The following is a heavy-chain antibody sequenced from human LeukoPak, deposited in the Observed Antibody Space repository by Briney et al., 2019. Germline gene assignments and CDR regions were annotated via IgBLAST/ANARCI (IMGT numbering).Heavy chain of an antibody. CDR1: GYTLTELS. CDR2: FDPEDGET. V-gene: IGHV1-24*01. Sequence: GASVEASCKVSGYTLTELSMHWVRQAPGKELEWMGGFDPEDGETIYAQKFQGRVTMTEDTSTDTAYMELSSLRSEDTAVYYCATSSGSYYTSGSFDPWGQGTLVTVSS. CDR3: ATSSGSYYTSGSFDP. D-gene: IGHD1-26*01. J-gene: IGHJ5*02.